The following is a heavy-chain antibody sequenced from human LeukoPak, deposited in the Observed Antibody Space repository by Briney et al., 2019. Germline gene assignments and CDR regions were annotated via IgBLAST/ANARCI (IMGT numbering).Heavy chain of an antibody. V-gene: IGHV3-15*01. D-gene: IGHD3-9*01. CDR3: TTWEYYDILTGLNWFDP. Sequence: GGSLRLSCAASGFTFSNAWMKSKTDGGTTDYAAPVKGRFTISRDDSKNTLYLRMNSLKTEDTAVYYCTTWEYYDILTGLNWFDPWGQGTLVTVSS. CDR1: GFTFSNAW. CDR2: SKTDGGTT. J-gene: IGHJ5*02.